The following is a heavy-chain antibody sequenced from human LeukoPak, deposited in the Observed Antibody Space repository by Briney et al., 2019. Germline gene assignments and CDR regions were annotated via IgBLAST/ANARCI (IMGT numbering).Heavy chain of an antibody. V-gene: IGHV1-2*02. CDR3: ARCIAAADDAFDI. Sequence: ASVTVSCKASGYTFTGYYMHWVRQAPGQGLEWMGWINPNSGGTNYAQKFQGRVTMTRDTSISTAYMELSRLRSDDTAVYYCARCIAAADDAFDIWGQGTMVTVSS. D-gene: IGHD6-13*01. J-gene: IGHJ3*02. CDR2: INPNSGGT. CDR1: GYTFTGYY.